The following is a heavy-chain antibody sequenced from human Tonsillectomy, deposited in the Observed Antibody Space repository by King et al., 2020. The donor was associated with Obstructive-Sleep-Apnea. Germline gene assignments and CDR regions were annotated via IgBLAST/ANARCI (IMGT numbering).Heavy chain of an antibody. J-gene: IGHJ4*02. CDR1: GFTFSSYG. CDR2: IWYDGSNK. CDR3: ARHERLFDY. Sequence: QLVQSGGGVVQPGRSLRLSCAASGFTFSSYGMHWVRQAPGKGLEWVAVIWYDGSNKYYAESVKGRFTIPRDNSKNTLYLKMNSLRAEDTAVYYCARHERLFDYRGQGTLVTGSS. V-gene: IGHV3-33*01. D-gene: IGHD4-11*01.